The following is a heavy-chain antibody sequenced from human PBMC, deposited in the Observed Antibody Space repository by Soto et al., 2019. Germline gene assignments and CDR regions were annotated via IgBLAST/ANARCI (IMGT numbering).Heavy chain of an antibody. CDR2: ISYDGSNK. CDR1: GFTFSSYG. D-gene: IGHD6-19*01. V-gene: IGHV3-30*18. J-gene: IGHJ4*02. Sequence: PGWSLRLSCAASGFTFSSYGMHWVRQAPGKGLEWMAFISYDGSNKYYADSVKGRFTISRDNSKNTLYLQMNSMRAEDTAVYYCAKEVDGADYWGQGNLVTVSX. CDR3: AKEVDGADY.